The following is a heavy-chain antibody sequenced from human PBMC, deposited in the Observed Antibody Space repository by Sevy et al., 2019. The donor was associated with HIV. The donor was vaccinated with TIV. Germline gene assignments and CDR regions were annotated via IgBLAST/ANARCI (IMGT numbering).Heavy chain of an antibody. D-gene: IGHD6-19*01. CDR3: VRNVVVAGTVYTLNM. Sequence: ASVKVSCKPSGYTFTRCGISWVRQAPGQGLDYMGWISPYNGNTYYAQSFQGRLTMTTDTSTSTVYMELRSLRSDDTAVYYCVRNVVVAGTVYTLNMWGQGTLVTVSS. J-gene: IGHJ3*02. CDR2: ISPYNGNT. V-gene: IGHV1-18*01. CDR1: GYTFTRCG.